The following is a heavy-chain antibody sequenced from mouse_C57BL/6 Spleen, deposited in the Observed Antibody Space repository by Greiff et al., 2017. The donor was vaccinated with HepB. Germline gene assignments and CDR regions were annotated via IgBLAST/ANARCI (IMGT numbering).Heavy chain of an antibody. Sequence: QVQLQRPGAELVRPGSSVKLSCKASGYTFTRYWMHWVKQRPIQGLEWIGNIDPSDSETHYNQKFKDKATLTVDKSSSTAYMQLSSLTSEDSAVYYCARSKMELGAMDYWGQGTSVTVSS. V-gene: IGHV1-52*01. CDR3: ARSKMELGAMDY. D-gene: IGHD2-3*01. CDR1: GYTFTRYW. J-gene: IGHJ4*01. CDR2: IDPSDSET.